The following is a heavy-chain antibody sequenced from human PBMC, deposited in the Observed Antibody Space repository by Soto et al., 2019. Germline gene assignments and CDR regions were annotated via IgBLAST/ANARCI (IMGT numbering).Heavy chain of an antibody. CDR3: ATYSSSWCHDAFDI. V-gene: IGHV1-3*01. Sequence: GASVKVSCKASGYTFTSYAMHWVRQAPGQRLEWMGWINASNGNTKYSQKFQGRVTITRDTSTSTAYMELSSLRSEDTAVYHCATYSSSWCHDAFDIWGQGTMVTVSS. CDR1: GYTFTSYA. D-gene: IGHD6-13*01. J-gene: IGHJ3*02. CDR2: INASNGNT.